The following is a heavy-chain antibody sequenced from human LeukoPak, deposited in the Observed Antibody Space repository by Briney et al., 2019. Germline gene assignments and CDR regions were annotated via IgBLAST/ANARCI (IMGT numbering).Heavy chain of an antibody. J-gene: IGHJ4*02. CDR3: ASRDRTVTTDFDY. Sequence: ASVKVSCKASGYTFTGYYMHWVRQAPGQGLEWMGWINPNSGGTNYAQKFQGRVTMTRDTSISTAYMELSRLRSDDPAVYYCASRDRTVTTDFDYWGQGTLVTVSS. V-gene: IGHV1-2*02. CDR1: GYTFTGYY. CDR2: INPNSGGT. D-gene: IGHD4-17*01.